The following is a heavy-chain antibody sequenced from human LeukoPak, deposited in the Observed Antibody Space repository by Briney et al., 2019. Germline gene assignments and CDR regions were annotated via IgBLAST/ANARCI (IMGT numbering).Heavy chain of an antibody. D-gene: IGHD1-1*01. Sequence: SETLSLTCTVSGGSIITYYWTWVRQPPGQGLEWIGYVYCSGSTIYTPSLTSRVTISVDTSKTHFSLKLNSVTAADTAVYYCARGRTSSRRLDAFDIWGQGTVVSVSS. V-gene: IGHV4-59*01. CDR3: ARGRTSSRRLDAFDI. J-gene: IGHJ3*02. CDR2: VYCSGST. CDR1: GGSIITYY.